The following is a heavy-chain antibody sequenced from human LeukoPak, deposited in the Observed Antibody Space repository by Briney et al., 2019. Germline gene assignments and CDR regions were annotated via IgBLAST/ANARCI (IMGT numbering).Heavy chain of an antibody. CDR1: GFTFSSYA. Sequence: PGGSLRLSCAASGFTFSSYAMSWVRQAPGKGLEWVSAISGSGGSTYYADSVKGRFTISRDNSKNTLYLQMNSLRAEDTAVYYYAKRERGSYSLDYWGQGTLVTVSS. J-gene: IGHJ4*02. CDR2: ISGSGGST. CDR3: AKRERGSYSLDY. D-gene: IGHD1-26*01. V-gene: IGHV3-23*01.